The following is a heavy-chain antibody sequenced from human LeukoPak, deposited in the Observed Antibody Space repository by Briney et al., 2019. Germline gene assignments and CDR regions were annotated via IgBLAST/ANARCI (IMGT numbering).Heavy chain of an antibody. CDR2: IIPSGSTI. V-gene: IGHV3-11*01. CDR3: AREASCSSTTCYFDY. J-gene: IGHJ4*02. CDR1: GFNFSDFY. Sequence: GGSLRLSCAASGFNFSDFYMSWIRQAPGKGLEWLSSIIPSGSTITYAASVKGRVTVSRDNAKTSLFLQMNSLRADDTAVYYCAREASCSSTTCYFDYWGQGTLVTVPS. D-gene: IGHD2-2*01.